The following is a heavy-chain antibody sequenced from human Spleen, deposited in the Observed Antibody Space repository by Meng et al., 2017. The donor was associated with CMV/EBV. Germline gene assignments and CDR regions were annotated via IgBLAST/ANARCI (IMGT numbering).Heavy chain of an antibody. CDR1: GYTFTSYG. D-gene: IGHD3-3*01. Sequence: ASVKVSCKASGYTFTSYGISWVRQAPGQGLEWMGWISAYNGNTNYAQKLQGRVTMTTDTSTSTAYMELRSLRSDDTAVYYCARGIYVRFLEWFAGRRDYHGMDVWGQGTTVTVSS. J-gene: IGHJ6*02. V-gene: IGHV1-18*01. CDR2: ISAYNGNT. CDR3: ARGIYVRFLEWFAGRRDYHGMDV.